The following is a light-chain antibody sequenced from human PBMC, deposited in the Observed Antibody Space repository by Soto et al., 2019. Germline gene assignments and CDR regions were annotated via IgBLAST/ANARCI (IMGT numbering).Light chain of an antibody. CDR1: SSNIGNNY. CDR2: ENY. CDR3: GTWDSSLSVWV. Sequence: QAVVTQPPSVSAAPGQKVTISCSGSSSNIGNNYVSWYQQLPGTAPKLLIYENYERPSGIPDRFSGSKSGTSATLGITGLQTGDEADYYCGTWDSSLSVWVFGGGTQLTVL. V-gene: IGLV1-51*02. J-gene: IGLJ3*02.